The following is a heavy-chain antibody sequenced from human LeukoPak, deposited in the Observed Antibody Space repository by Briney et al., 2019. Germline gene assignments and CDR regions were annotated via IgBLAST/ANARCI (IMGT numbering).Heavy chain of an antibody. Sequence: GGSLRLSCAASGFTFSSYAMHWVRQAPGKGLEWVAVISYDGSNKYYADSVKGRFTISRDNSKNTLYLQMNSLRAEDTAVYYCAGGTYYDFWSGYYRPYYYYGMDVWGQGTTVTVSS. CDR3: AGGTYYDFWSGYYRPYYYYGMDV. J-gene: IGHJ6*02. CDR2: ISYDGSNK. D-gene: IGHD3-3*01. V-gene: IGHV3-30*04. CDR1: GFTFSSYA.